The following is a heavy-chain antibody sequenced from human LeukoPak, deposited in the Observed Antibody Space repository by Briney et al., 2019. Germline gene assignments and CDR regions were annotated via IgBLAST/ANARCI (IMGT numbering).Heavy chain of an antibody. CDR3: AKELGDILTPNWFDP. D-gene: IGHD3-9*01. CDR2: ISYEGSKK. V-gene: IGHV3-30*18. Sequence: GGSLRLSCAASGFTFSDSGMHWVRQAPGKGLEWVAIISYEGSKKYYADSVKGRFTISRDNSKNTLYLQMNSLRAEDTAVYYCAKELGDILTPNWFDPWGQGTLVTVSS. CDR1: GFTFSDSG. J-gene: IGHJ5*02.